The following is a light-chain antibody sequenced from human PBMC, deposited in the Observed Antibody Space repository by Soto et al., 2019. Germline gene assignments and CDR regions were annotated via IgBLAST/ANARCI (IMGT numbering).Light chain of an antibody. J-gene: IGKJ5*01. V-gene: IGKV1-39*01. Sequence: DIQMTQSPSSLSASVGDRVTITCRASQSISNYLNWYQQKPGKAPKLLICAASSLQSGVPSGFSGSGSGTDFTLTISSLQPEDFATYYCQQSYSTPRVTFGQGTRLEIK. CDR1: QSISNY. CDR2: AAS. CDR3: QQSYSTPRVT.